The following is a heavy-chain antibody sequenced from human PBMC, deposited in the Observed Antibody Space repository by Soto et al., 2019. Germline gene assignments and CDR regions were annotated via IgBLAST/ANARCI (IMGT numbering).Heavy chain of an antibody. V-gene: IGHV1-69*06. Sequence: SVKVSCKASGGTFSSYAISWVRQAPGQGPEWMGGIIPIFGTANYAQKFQGRVTITADKSTSTAYMELSSLRSEDTAVYYCARDCAGGSCYFVGYYFDYWGQGTLVTVSS. J-gene: IGHJ4*02. CDR3: ARDCAGGSCYFVGYYFDY. CDR2: IIPIFGTA. CDR1: GGTFSSYA. D-gene: IGHD2-15*01.